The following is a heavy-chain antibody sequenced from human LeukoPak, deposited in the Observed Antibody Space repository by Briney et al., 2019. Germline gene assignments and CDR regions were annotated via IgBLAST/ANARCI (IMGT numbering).Heavy chain of an antibody. J-gene: IGHJ4*02. D-gene: IGHD5-18*01. CDR1: GGSFSGYY. V-gene: IGHV4-34*01. CDR3: ARGRGYSYGLKY. Sequence: PSETLSLTCAVYGGSFSGYYWSWIRQPPGKGLEWIGEINHSGSTNYNPSLKSRVTTSVDTSKNQFSLKLSSVTAADTAVYYCARGRGYSYGLKYWGQGTLVTVSS. CDR2: INHSGST.